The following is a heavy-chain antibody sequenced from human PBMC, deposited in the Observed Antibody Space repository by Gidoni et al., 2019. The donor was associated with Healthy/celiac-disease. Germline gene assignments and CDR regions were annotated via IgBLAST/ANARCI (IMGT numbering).Heavy chain of an antibody. CDR1: GGSIRSSSYY. D-gene: IGHD3-3*01. Sequence: QLQLQESGPGLVKPSETLSLTCTVSGGSIRSSSYYWGWIRQPPGKGLEWIGSIYYSGSTYYNPSLKSRVTISVDTSKNQFSLKLSSVTAADTAVYYCARHDRITIFGVVIHAIDYWGQGTLVTVSS. CDR2: IYYSGST. V-gene: IGHV4-39*01. J-gene: IGHJ4*02. CDR3: ARHDRITIFGVVIHAIDY.